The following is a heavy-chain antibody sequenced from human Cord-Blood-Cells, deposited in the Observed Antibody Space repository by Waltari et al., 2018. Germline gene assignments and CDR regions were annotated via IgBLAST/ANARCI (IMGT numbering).Heavy chain of an antibody. CDR1: GGSISSSSYY. J-gene: IGHJ5*02. D-gene: IGHD1-26*01. Sequence: QLQLQESGPGLVKPSETLSLTCTVSGGSISSSSYYWGWIRQPPGKGLEWIGSIYYSGSTYSNPSLKSRVTISVDTSKNQFSLKLSSVTAADTAVYYCARLDSGSYDENWFDPWGQGTLVTVSS. CDR3: ARLDSGSYDENWFDP. V-gene: IGHV4-39*01. CDR2: IYYSGST.